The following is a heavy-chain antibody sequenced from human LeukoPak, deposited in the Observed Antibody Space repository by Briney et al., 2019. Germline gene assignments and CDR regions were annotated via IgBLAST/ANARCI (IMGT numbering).Heavy chain of an antibody. CDR3: AKDFHVDIAMATY. CDR1: GFTLSSYA. V-gene: IGHV3-23*01. J-gene: IGHJ4*02. CDR2: ISGSGGRT. D-gene: IGHD5-18*01. Sequence: TGGSLRLSCAASGFTLSSYAMSWVRQAPGKGLEWVSGISGSGGRTYYADSVKGRFTISRDSSKNTLYLQMNSLRAEDTAVYYCAKDFHVDIAMATYWGQGTLVTVSS.